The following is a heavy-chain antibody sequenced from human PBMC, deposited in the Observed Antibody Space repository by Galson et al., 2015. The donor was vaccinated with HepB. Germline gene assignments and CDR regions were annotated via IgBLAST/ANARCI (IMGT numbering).Heavy chain of an antibody. J-gene: IGHJ4*02. D-gene: IGHD2-2*01. V-gene: IGHV1-69*13. Sequence: SVKVSCKASGGTFSSYAISWVRQAPGQGLEWMGGIIPILGTANYAQKFQGRVTITADESTSTAYMELSSLRSEDTAVYYCARGGYCSSTSCYTFDYWGQGTLVTVSS. CDR1: GGTFSSYA. CDR2: IIPILGTA. CDR3: ARGGYCSSTSCYTFDY.